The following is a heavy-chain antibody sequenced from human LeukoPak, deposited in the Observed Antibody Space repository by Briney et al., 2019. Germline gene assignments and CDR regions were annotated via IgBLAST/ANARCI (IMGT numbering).Heavy chain of an antibody. CDR1: GYTFTSYD. Sequence: ASVKVSCKASGYTFTSYDINWVRQATGQGLEWMGWMNPNSGNTGYAQKFQGRVTITRNTSISTAYMELSSLRTEDTAVYYCARVPLKDCSSTSCRRKDAFDIWGQGTMVTVSS. D-gene: IGHD2-2*01. V-gene: IGHV1-8*03. J-gene: IGHJ3*02. CDR2: MNPNSGNT. CDR3: ARVPLKDCSSTSCRRKDAFDI.